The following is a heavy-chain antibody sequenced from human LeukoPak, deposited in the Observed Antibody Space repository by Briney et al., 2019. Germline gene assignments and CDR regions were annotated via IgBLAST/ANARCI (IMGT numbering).Heavy chain of an antibody. J-gene: IGHJ4*02. CDR3: ARGQANDYGDYAGWGH. CDR2: INPNSGDT. Sequence: GASVKVSCKASGYTFTGYYMHWVRQAPGQGLECMGWINPNSGDTTYAQNLQGRVTMTRDTSISTAYMELGRLRSDDTAVYYCARGQANDYGDYAGWGHWGQGTLVTVSS. D-gene: IGHD4-17*01. CDR1: GYTFTGYY. V-gene: IGHV1-2*02.